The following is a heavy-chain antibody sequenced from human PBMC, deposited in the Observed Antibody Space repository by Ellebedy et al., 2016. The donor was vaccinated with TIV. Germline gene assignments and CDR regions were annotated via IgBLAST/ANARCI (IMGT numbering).Heavy chain of an antibody. J-gene: IGHJ4*02. CDR2: INPYNGNT. V-gene: IGHV1-18*04. D-gene: IGHD3-16*01. CDR3: ARHLESRWLIHGGDD. CDR1: GYTFTHYG. Sequence: AASVKVSCKASGYTFTHYGISWVRQAPGQGLEWMGWINPYNGNTTYAQKYQGRVTMTPDTSTRTSYMDLSSLTSDDTAIYYCARHLESRWLIHGGDDWGQGSLVTVSS.